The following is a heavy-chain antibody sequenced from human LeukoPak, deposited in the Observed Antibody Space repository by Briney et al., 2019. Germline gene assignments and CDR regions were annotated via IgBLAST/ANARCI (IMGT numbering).Heavy chain of an antibody. V-gene: IGHV3-53*04. CDR1: GFTVISND. Sequence: GGSLRLSCAASGFTVISNDMNWVRQAPGKGLEWVSLIYSGGSTYYADSVRGRFTISRHNSKNTLYLQMNSLRDEDTAVYYCARGGGSHSYANWGQRTLVTVSS. CDR2: IYSGGST. CDR3: ARGGGSHSYAN. J-gene: IGHJ4*02. D-gene: IGHD1-26*01.